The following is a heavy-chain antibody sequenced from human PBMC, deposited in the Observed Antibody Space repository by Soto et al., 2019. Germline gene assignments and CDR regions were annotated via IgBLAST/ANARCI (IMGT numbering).Heavy chain of an antibody. CDR3: ARGGLSVWNGDH. CDR1: GYTFTASY. Sequence: QVRLVQSGAEVKKPGASVKVSCKASGYTFTASYIHWVRQAPGQGLEYMGWINPNSGGTYSALKFQDWVTMSSDTSITTAYMELSRLKSDDTAVYYCARGGLSVWNGDHWGQGTLVTVSS. J-gene: IGHJ4*02. V-gene: IGHV1-2*04. D-gene: IGHD1-1*01. CDR2: INPNSGGT.